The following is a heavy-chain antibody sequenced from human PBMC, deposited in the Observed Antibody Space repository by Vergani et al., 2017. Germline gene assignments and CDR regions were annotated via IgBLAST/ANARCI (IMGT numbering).Heavy chain of an antibody. J-gene: IGHJ5*02. V-gene: IGHV3-23*01. CDR2: ISGSGGST. D-gene: IGHD1-7*01. CDR3: AKGKLEVRKRENWFDP. CDR1: GFTFSSYA. Sequence: EVQLLESGGGLVQPGGSLRLSCAASGFTFSSYAMSWVRQAPGKGLEWVSAISGSGGSTYYADSVKGRFTISRDNSKNTLYLQMNSLRAEDTAVYYCAKGKLEVRKRENWFDPWGQGTLVTVSS.